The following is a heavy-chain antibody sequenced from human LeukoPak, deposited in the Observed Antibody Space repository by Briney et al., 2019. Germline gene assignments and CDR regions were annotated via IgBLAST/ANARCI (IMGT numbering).Heavy chain of an antibody. D-gene: IGHD4-17*01. CDR2: ISYDGSNK. CDR3: AKDRSGYGDYPAY. Sequence: GRSLRLSCAASYFTFSNYPFHWVRQAPGKGLEWVAVISYDGSNKYYADSVKGRFTISRDNSKNTLYLQMNSLRAEDTAVYYCAKDRSGYGDYPAYWGQGTLVTVSS. V-gene: IGHV3-30*18. J-gene: IGHJ4*02. CDR1: YFTFSNYP.